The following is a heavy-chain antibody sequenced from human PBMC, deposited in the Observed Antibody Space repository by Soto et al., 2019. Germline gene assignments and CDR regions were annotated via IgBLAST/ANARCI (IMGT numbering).Heavy chain of an antibody. Sequence: GGSLRLSCAASGFTFSLYSMIWVRQAPGKGLEWVASITSSSSYIYYEDSLKGRFTISRDNAKDSLFLQLDSLRAEDTAVYFCVRARSTDSRPDYWGQGTLVTVSS. CDR3: VRARSTDSRPDY. J-gene: IGHJ4*02. V-gene: IGHV3-21*01. CDR1: GFTFSLYS. D-gene: IGHD3-22*01. CDR2: ITSSSSYI.